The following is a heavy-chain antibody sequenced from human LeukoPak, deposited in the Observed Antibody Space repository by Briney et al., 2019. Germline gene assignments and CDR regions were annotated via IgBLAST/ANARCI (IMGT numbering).Heavy chain of an antibody. Sequence: GGSLRLSCAASGFTFDDYAMHWVRQAPGKGLEWVSCISWNSGSIGYADSVKGRFTISRDNAKNSLYLQMNSLRAEDTALYYCAKAAYDSSGYSNAFDIWGQGTMVTVSS. CDR1: GFTFDDYA. CDR2: ISWNSGSI. D-gene: IGHD3-22*01. V-gene: IGHV3-9*01. J-gene: IGHJ3*02. CDR3: AKAAYDSSGYSNAFDI.